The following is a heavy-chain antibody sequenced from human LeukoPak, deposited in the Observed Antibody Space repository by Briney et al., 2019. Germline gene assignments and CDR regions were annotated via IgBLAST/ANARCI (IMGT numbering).Heavy chain of an antibody. D-gene: IGHD6-13*01. CDR1: GFTFSSYA. Sequence: GGSLRLSCAASGFTFSSYAMSWVRQAPGKGLEWVSAISGSGGSTYYADSVKGRFTISRDNSKNTLYLQMNSLRAEDTAVYYCARQGTDSSSWYFDYWGQGTLVTVSS. CDR3: ARQGTDSSSWYFDY. J-gene: IGHJ4*02. V-gene: IGHV3-23*01. CDR2: ISGSGGST.